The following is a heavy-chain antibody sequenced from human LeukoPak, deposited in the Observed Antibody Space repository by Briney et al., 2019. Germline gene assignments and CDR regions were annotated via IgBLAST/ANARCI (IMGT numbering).Heavy chain of an antibody. V-gene: IGHV3-23*01. Sequence: GASLRLSCAASGFTLRNYAMTWVRQAPGKGLQWVSAISGRDDSTYYADSVKGRFTISRDISKNTLYLQTNNLRADDTAVYYCAKWGVYDVLTGYYGSAYWCQGTLVTVSS. D-gene: IGHD3-9*01. CDR3: AKWGVYDVLTGYYGSAY. CDR2: ISGRDDST. J-gene: IGHJ4*02. CDR1: GFTLRNYA.